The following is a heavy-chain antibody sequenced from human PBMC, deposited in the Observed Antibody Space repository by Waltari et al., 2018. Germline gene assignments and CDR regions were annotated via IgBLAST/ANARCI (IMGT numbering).Heavy chain of an antibody. V-gene: IGHV3-7*01. J-gene: IGHJ3*02. Sequence: EVQLVESGGGLVQPGGSLRLSCGGTGFTLSSFWMSWVRQAPGKGLDWLAKMNRSGSEKYYVDSVKGRFTISRDNAKNSLYLEMNTLRVEDTAIYYCARLSSSWNEKGAFDIWGQGTMVTVSS. D-gene: IGHD6-13*01. CDR2: MNRSGSEK. CDR1: GFTLSSFW. CDR3: ARLSSSWNEKGAFDI.